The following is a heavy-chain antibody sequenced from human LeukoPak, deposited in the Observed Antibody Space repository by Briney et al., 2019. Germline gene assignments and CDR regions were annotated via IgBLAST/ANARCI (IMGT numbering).Heavy chain of an antibody. CDR2: IYSGGST. CDR1: GFTFSSYW. D-gene: IGHD6-13*01. Sequence: GGSLRLSCAASGFTFSSYWMHWGRQAPGKGLEWDSVIYSGGSTYYADSVKGRFTISRDNSKNTLYLQMNSLRAEDTAVYYCARAAAAHAFDIWGQGTMVTVSS. V-gene: IGHV3-53*01. J-gene: IGHJ3*02. CDR3: ARAAAAHAFDI.